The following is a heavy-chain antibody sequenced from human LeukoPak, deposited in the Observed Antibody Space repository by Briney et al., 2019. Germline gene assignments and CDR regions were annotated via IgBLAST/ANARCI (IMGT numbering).Heavy chain of an antibody. CDR1: EFTFSSYW. D-gene: IGHD2/OR15-2a*01. J-gene: IGHJ4*02. Sequence: GGSLRLSCAASEFTFSSYWMSWVRQAPGKGLEWVANIKQDGSEKYYVDSVKGRFTISRDNAKNSLYLQMNSLRAEDTAAYYCARDRRYVAFYSFDRYYFDYWGQGTLVTVSS. V-gene: IGHV3-7*01. CDR2: IKQDGSEK. CDR3: ARDRRYVAFYSFDRYYFDY.